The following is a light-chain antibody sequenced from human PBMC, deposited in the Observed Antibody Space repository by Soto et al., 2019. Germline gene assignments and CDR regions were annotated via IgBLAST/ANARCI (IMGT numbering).Light chain of an antibody. CDR3: QQFGTLPVT. CDR1: HSVNSSY. J-gene: IGKJ3*01. CDR2: GAS. Sequence: ENVLTQSPGTLSLSPGDGATLSCRASHSVNSSYLAWYQHKPGQAPRLLIYGASSRAPGIPDRFSGSGSGTDFSLTISRLEPEDFAVYYCQQFGTLPVTFGPGTKVDI. V-gene: IGKV3-20*01.